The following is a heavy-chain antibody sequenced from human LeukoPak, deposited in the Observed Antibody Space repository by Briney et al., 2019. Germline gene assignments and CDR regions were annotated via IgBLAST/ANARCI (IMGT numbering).Heavy chain of an antibody. D-gene: IGHD2-15*01. V-gene: IGHV4-4*07. CDR1: GGSISSYY. CDR2: IYTSGST. Sequence: PSETLSLTCTVSGGSISSYYWSWIRQPAGKGLEWIGRIYTSGSTNYNPFLKSRVTMSVDTSKNQFSLKLSSVTAADTAVYYCAREHIVVVVAATQWFDPWGQGTLVTVSS. CDR3: AREHIVVVVAATQWFDP. J-gene: IGHJ5*02.